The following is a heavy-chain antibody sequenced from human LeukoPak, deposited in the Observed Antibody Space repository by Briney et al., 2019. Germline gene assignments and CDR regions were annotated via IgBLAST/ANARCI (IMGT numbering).Heavy chain of an antibody. Sequence: ASVKVSSKASGYTFTSYGISWVRQAPGQGLEWMGWISAYNGNTNYAQNLQGRVTMTTDTSTSTAYMELRSLRSDDTAVYYCARVRRYCSGGSCYFDYWGQGTLVTVSS. CDR2: ISAYNGNT. CDR3: ARVRRYCSGGSCYFDY. CDR1: GYTFTSYG. D-gene: IGHD2-15*01. J-gene: IGHJ4*02. V-gene: IGHV1-18*01.